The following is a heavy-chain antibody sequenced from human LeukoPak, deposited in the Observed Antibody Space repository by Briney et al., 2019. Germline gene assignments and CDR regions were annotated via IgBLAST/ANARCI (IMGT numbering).Heavy chain of an antibody. J-gene: IGHJ6*03. CDR3: ARRGGYGRNNGPRYYYYYMDV. Sequence: ASVKVSCKASGYTFTGYYMHWVRQAPGQGLEWMGWINPNSGGTNYAQKFQGRVTMTRDTSISTAYMELSRLRSDDTAVYYCARRGGYGRNNGPRYYYYYMDVWGKGTTVTVSS. D-gene: IGHD1/OR15-1a*01. CDR2: INPNSGGT. CDR1: GYTFTGYY. V-gene: IGHV1-2*02.